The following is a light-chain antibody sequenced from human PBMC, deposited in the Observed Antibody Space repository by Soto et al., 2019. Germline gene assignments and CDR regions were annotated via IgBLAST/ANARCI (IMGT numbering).Light chain of an antibody. CDR3: LRYGDSPPAYT. CDR2: GAS. Sequence: IVLTQSPGTVSLSPGERATLSCRASQSVSSRNLAWYRQKPGQAPSLLIFGASNRATGIPDRFSGSGSGTDFTLTLSRLEPEDCAVYYCLRYGDSPPAYTFGQGTKLEIK. J-gene: IGKJ2*01. V-gene: IGKV3-20*01. CDR1: QSVSSRN.